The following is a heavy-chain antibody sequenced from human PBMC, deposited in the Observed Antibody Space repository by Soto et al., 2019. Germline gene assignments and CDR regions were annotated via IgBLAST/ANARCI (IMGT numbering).Heavy chain of an antibody. CDR3: ADSSGYYWYFDL. V-gene: IGHV4-39*01. D-gene: IGHD3-22*01. CDR2: IYYSGST. Sequence: KPSETLSLTCTVSGGSISSSSYYWGWIRQPPGKGLEWIGSIYYSGSTYYNPSLKSRVTISVDTSKNQFSLKLSSVTAADTAVYYCADSSGYYWYFDLWGRGTLVTVSS. J-gene: IGHJ2*01. CDR1: GGSISSSSYY.